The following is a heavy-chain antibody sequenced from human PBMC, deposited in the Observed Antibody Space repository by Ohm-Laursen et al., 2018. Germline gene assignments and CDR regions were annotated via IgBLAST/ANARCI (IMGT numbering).Heavy chain of an antibody. V-gene: IGHV1-69*13. J-gene: IGHJ4*02. CDR3: ARGRTWGQIAAPGY. Sequence: AASVKVSCKASGGTFSSYAISWVRQAPGQGLEWMGGIIPIFGTANYAQKFQGRVTITADESTSTAYMELSSLRSEDTAVYYCARGRTWGQIAAPGYWGQGALVTVSS. D-gene: IGHD6-13*01. CDR1: GGTFSSYA. CDR2: IIPIFGTA.